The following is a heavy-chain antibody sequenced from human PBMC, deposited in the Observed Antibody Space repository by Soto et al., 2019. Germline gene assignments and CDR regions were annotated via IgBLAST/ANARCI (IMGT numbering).Heavy chain of an antibody. CDR1: GFTFTSYS. D-gene: IGHD2-21*01. J-gene: IGHJ3*02. Sequence: GGSPRHPCAGSGFTFTSYSMNWVRQAPGKGLEWVSYIRGTTHYADSVKGRFTISRDNARSSLYLQMNSLRADDTAVYYCARDDSFAFDIWGQGTMVTVSS. V-gene: IGHV3-48*01. CDR3: ARDDSFAFDI. CDR2: IRGTT.